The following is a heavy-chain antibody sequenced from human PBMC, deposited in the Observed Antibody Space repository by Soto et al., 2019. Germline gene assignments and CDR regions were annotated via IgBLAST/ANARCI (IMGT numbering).Heavy chain of an antibody. CDR1: GFTFSSYW. D-gene: IGHD2-21*02. CDR3: ARDIVVVTAPSYYYYGMDV. V-gene: IGHV3-7*01. J-gene: IGHJ6*02. Sequence: GESLKISCAASGFTFSSYWMSWVRQAPGKGLEWVANIKQDGSEKYYVDSVKGRFTISRDNAKNSLYLQMNSLRAEDTAVYYCARDIVVVTAPSYYYYGMDVWGQGTTVTV. CDR2: IKQDGSEK.